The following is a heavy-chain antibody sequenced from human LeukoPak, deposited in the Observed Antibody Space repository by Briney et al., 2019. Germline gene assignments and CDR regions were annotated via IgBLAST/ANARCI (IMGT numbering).Heavy chain of an antibody. CDR1: GFTFSSYA. D-gene: IGHD5-24*01. J-gene: IGHJ4*02. Sequence: PGGSLRLSCAASGFTFSSYAMSWVRQAPGKGLEWVSGISGSGDSTYYADSVKGRFTISRDNSKNTLHVQMNSLRAEDTAVYYCAKYDGYSCFDYWGQGTLVTVSS. CDR2: ISGSGDST. V-gene: IGHV3-23*01. CDR3: AKYDGYSCFDY.